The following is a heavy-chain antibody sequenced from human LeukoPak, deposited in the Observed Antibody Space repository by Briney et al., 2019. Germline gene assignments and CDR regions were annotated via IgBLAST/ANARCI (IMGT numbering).Heavy chain of an antibody. CDR1: GYTFTGYY. J-gene: IGHJ5*02. D-gene: IGHD3-10*01. CDR2: MNPNSGNT. V-gene: IGHV1-8*02. Sequence: ASVKVSCKASGYTFTGYYMHWVRQAPGQGLEWMGWMNPNSGNTDYAQKFQGRVTMTRNTSISTAYMELSSLRSDDTAVYYCARLVRGIIITKSYNWFDPWGQGTLVTVSS. CDR3: ARLVRGIIITKSYNWFDP.